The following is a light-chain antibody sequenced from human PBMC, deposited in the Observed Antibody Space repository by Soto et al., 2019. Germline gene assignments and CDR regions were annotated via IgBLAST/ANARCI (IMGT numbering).Light chain of an antibody. V-gene: IGKV3-20*01. Sequence: EIVLTQSPGTLSLSPGERATLSCRASQSVSNNYLAWYQQKPGQAPRLLIVGASSRATGIPDRFSGGGSGTDFTLTISRLEPEDFALYYCHQYDNSPLTFGGGTKVDIK. J-gene: IGKJ4*01. CDR1: QSVSNNY. CDR2: GAS. CDR3: HQYDNSPLT.